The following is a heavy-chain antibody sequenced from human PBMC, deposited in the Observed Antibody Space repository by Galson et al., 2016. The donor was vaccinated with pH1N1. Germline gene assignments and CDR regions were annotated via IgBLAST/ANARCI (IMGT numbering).Heavy chain of an antibody. J-gene: IGHJ4*02. V-gene: IGHV1-69*10. CDR1: GGTFSSYA. CDR3: ARVDRRFGELFPYYFDY. D-gene: IGHD3-10*01. Sequence: SVKVSCKASGGTFSSYAISWVRQAPGQGLEWVGGINPILGITNYAQKFQGRVTITADKSMSTAYMELSSLRSEDTAVYYCARVDRRFGELFPYYFDYWGQGTLVTVSS. CDR2: INPILGIT.